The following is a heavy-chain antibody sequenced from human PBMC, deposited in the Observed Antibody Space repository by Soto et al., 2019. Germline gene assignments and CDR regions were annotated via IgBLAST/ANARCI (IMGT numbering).Heavy chain of an antibody. Sequence: SETLSLTCAVSGASISSDNRWTWVRQPPGGGLEWIGEISQSGTTKYNPSLAGRVTISVDKSKNQFSLRLTSMTAADTAVYYCAKKVPAALRLYYFFGLDVWGQGTTVTVSS. V-gene: IGHV4-4*02. CDR2: ISQSGTT. J-gene: IGHJ6*02. CDR3: AKKVPAALRLYYFFGLDV. CDR1: GASISSDNR. D-gene: IGHD2-15*01.